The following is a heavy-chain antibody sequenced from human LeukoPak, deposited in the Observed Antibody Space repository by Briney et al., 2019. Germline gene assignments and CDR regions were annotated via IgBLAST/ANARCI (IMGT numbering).Heavy chain of an antibody. CDR3: ARAHGDYGDAFDI. CDR1: GGTFSSYA. CDR2: ISAYNGNT. J-gene: IGHJ3*02. D-gene: IGHD4-17*01. Sequence: ASVKVSCKASGGTFSSYAISWVRQAPGQGLEWMGWISAYNGNTNYAQKLQGRVTMTTDTSTSTAYMELRSLRSDDTAVYYCARAHGDYGDAFDIWGQGTMVTVSS. V-gene: IGHV1-18*01.